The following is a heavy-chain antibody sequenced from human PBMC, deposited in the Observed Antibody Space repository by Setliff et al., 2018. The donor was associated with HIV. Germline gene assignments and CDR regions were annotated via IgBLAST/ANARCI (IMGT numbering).Heavy chain of an antibody. CDR3: TTRAVPSRWGELQFLERYYYSMDV. Sequence: GGSLRLSCAASGLTFSNAWMNWVRQAPGKGLEWVGRIKSKSDGGTKDYAAPVKGRFTSSRDDSKNTLYLQMNSLKIEDTDVYYGTTRAVPSRWGELQFLERYYYSMDVWGKGTTVTVSS. CDR2: IKSKSDGGTK. J-gene: IGHJ6*03. CDR1: GLTFSNAW. V-gene: IGHV3-15*01. D-gene: IGHD3-3*01.